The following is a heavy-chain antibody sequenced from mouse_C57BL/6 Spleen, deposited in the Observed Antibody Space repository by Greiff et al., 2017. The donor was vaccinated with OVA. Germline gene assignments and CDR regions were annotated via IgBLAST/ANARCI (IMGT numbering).Heavy chain of an antibody. D-gene: IGHD1-1*01. CDR2: ISDGGSYT. J-gene: IGHJ4*01. Sequence: EVQGVESGGGLVKPGGSLKLSCAASGFTFSSYAMSWVRQTPEKRLEWVATISDGGSYTYYPDNVKGRFTISRDNAKNNLYLQMSHLKSEDTAMYYCARDNYYGSSGAMDYWGQGTSVTVSS. CDR1: GFTFSSYA. CDR3: ARDNYYGSSGAMDY. V-gene: IGHV5-4*01.